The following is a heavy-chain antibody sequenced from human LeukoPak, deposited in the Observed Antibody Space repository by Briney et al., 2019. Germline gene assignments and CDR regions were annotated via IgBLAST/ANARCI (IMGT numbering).Heavy chain of an antibody. V-gene: IGHV1-46*01. CDR1: GYTFTSYY. CDR2: INPSGGST. CDR3: ARDAVTTDSFDY. J-gene: IGHJ4*02. Sequence: ASVTVSCTASGYTFTSYYMHWVRQAPGQGLEWMGIINPSGGSTSYAQKFQGRVTMTRDTSTSTVYMELSSLRSEDTAVYYCARDAVTTDSFDYWGQGTLVTVSS. D-gene: IGHD4-17*01.